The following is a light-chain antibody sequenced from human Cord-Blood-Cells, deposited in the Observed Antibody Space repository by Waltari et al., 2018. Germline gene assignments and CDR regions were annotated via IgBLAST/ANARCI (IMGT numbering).Light chain of an antibody. V-gene: IGLV2-14*01. Sequence: QPALTQPASVSGSPGQSITISCTGTSSAVGGYNYVSWYQQHPGKAPKLMIYDVSNRPSGVSNRFSGSKSGNTASLTISGLQAEDEADYYCSSYTSSSTVFGGGTKLTVL. J-gene: IGLJ2*01. CDR1: SSAVGGYNY. CDR2: DVS. CDR3: SSYTSSSTV.